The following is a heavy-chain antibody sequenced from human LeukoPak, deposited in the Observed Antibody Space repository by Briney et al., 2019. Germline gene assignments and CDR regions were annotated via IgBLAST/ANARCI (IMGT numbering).Heavy chain of an antibody. D-gene: IGHD2-15*01. CDR3: ASRSGGSYYYYMDV. V-gene: IGHV5-51*01. Sequence: GESLKISCKGSGYSFTSYWIGWVRQMPGKGLEWMGIIYPGDSHTTYSPSFQGQVTLSADKSISTAYLQWSSLEASDTAIYYCASRSGGSYYYYMDVWGKGTTVIVSS. CDR1: GYSFTSYW. J-gene: IGHJ6*03. CDR2: IYPGDSHT.